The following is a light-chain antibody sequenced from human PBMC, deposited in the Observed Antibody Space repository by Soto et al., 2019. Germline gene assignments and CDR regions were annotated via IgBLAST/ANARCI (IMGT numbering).Light chain of an antibody. CDR3: GTWDSSLTSWV. CDR2: DNN. V-gene: IGLV1-51*01. CDR1: DSNIGNNY. Sequence: QSVLTQPPSVSAAPGQRVSFSCSGSDSNIGNNYISWYRQVPGTAPKVVIYDNNKRPSWIPDRFSASKSGTSSTLAITGLRTGDEAFYYCGTWDSSLTSWVFGGGTKLTVL. J-gene: IGLJ3*02.